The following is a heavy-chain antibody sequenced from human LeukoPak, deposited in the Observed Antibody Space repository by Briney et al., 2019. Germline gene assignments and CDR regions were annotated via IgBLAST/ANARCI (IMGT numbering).Heavy chain of an antibody. CDR3: ARDRGHCSSTSCYSDWFDP. V-gene: IGHV1-2*02. D-gene: IGHD2-2*01. Sequence: ASVKVSGKASGYTFTGYYMHWVRQAPGQGLEWMGWINPNSGGTNYAQKFQGRVTMTRDTSISTAYMELSRLRSDDTAVYYCARDRGHCSSTSCYSDWFDPWGQGTLVTVSS. CDR2: INPNSGGT. CDR1: GYTFTGYY. J-gene: IGHJ5*02.